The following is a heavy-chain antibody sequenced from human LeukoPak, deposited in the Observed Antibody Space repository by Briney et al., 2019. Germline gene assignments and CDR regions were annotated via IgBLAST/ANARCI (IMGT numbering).Heavy chain of an antibody. CDR1: GFTFSSYA. CDR2: ISYDGSNK. J-gene: IGHJ6*02. D-gene: IGHD3-22*01. V-gene: IGHV3-30*04. CDR3: AKDQSTMIVVVSPFPYGMDV. Sequence: GGSLRLSCAASGFTFSSYAMHWVRQAPGKGLEWVAVISYDGSNKYYADSVKGRFTISRDNSKNTLYLQMNSLRAEDTAVYYCAKDQSTMIVVVSPFPYGMDVWGQGTTVTVPS.